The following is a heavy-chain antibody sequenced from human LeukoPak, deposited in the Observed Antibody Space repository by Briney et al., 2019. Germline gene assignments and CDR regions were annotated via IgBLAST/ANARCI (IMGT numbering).Heavy chain of an antibody. J-gene: IGHJ4*02. CDR1: GYKFSNYG. CDR3: ARAGAYIYGFDY. Sequence: ASVTVSCKASGYKFSNYGISWVRQAPGQGLEWMGWISAYNGNTNYAQNFQGRVTMTTDTSTSTAYMELRGLRSDDTAVYYCARAGAYIYGFDYWGQGTLVTVSS. CDR2: ISAYNGNT. D-gene: IGHD5-18*01. V-gene: IGHV1-18*01.